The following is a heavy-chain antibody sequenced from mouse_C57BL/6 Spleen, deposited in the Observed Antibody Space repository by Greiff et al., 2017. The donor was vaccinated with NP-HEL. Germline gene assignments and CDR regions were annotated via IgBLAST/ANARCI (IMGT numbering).Heavy chain of an antibody. CDR2: IDPSDSYT. D-gene: IGHD2-1*01. CDR3: AINYDWFAY. Sequence: QVQLQQPGAELVMPGASVKLSCKASGYTFTSYWMHWVKQRPGQGLEWIGEIDPSDSYTNYNQKFKGKSTLTVGKSSSTAYMQLSSLTSEDSAVYYCAINYDWFAYWGQGTLVTVSA. CDR1: GYTFTSYW. J-gene: IGHJ3*01. V-gene: IGHV1-69*01.